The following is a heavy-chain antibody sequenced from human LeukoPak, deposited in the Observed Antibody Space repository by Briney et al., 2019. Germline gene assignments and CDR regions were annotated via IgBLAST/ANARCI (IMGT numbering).Heavy chain of an antibody. D-gene: IGHD2-2*01. CDR3: ARAQEYCSSTSCFNWFDP. V-gene: IGHV4-30-4*01. J-gene: IGHJ5*02. CDR1: GGSISSGDYY. Sequence: SQTLSLTCTVSGGSISSGDYYWSWIRQPPGKGLEWIGYIYYSGGTYYNPSLKSRVTISVDTSKNQFSLKLSSVTAADTAVYYCARAQEYCSSTSCFNWFDPWGQGTLVTVSS. CDR2: IYYSGGT.